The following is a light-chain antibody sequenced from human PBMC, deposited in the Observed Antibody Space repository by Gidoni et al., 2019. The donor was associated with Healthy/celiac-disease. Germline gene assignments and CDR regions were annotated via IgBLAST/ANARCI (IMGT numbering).Light chain of an antibody. CDR2: AAS. CDR1: QSISSY. Sequence: DIQMTQSPSSLSASLGDRVTITCRASQSISSYLNWYQQKPGKAPKLLIYAASILQSGVPSRFSGSGSGTDFTLTISSLQPEDFATYYCQQSYSTLWTFGQGTKVEIK. V-gene: IGKV1-39*01. J-gene: IGKJ1*01. CDR3: QQSYSTLWT.